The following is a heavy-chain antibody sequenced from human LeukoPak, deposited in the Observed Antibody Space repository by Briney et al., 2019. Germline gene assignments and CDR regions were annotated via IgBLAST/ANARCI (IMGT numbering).Heavy chain of an antibody. CDR3: ARDYGGDYDIMTGYLPPAFDI. V-gene: IGHV4-61*02. CDR1: GDSINSNNYY. D-gene: IGHD3-9*01. Sequence: PSEALSLTCTVSGDSINSNNYYWSWIRQPAGKGLEWIGRIYSSGRTNYNPSLKSRVTMSVDTSKNQFSLKLSSVTAADTAVYYCARDYGGDYDIMTGYLPPAFDIWGQGTMVTVS. CDR2: IYSSGRT. J-gene: IGHJ3*02.